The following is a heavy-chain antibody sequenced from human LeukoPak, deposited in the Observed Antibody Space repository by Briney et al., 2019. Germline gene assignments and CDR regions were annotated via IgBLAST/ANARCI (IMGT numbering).Heavy chain of an antibody. J-gene: IGHJ3*02. CDR2: IDPKSGGT. CDR3: ASYEMIEYDSGVNDDFDI. CDR1: GYTFTGYY. V-gene: IGHV1-2*02. Sequence: ASVNVSFKASGYTFTGYYMHWVRQAPGQGREWMGRIDPKSGGTNYTQKFQGGVTTTRDSPISTAYMELSRLRSDDTAMYYCASYEMIEYDSGVNDDFDIWGEGTMVTVSS. D-gene: IGHD3-22*01.